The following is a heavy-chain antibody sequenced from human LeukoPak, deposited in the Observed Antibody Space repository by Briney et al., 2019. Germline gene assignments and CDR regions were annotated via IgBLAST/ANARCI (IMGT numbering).Heavy chain of an antibody. D-gene: IGHD3-3*01. V-gene: IGHV4-34*01. J-gene: IGHJ6*02. CDR1: GGSISSYY. CDR3: ARGDIFWSGYYKRDYYYGMDV. CDR2: INHSGST. Sequence: SETLSLTCTVSGGSISSYYWSWIRQPPGKGLEWIGEINHSGSTNYNPSLKSRVTISVDTSKNQFSLKLSSVTAADTAVYYCARGDIFWSGYYKRDYYYGMDVWGQGTTVTVSS.